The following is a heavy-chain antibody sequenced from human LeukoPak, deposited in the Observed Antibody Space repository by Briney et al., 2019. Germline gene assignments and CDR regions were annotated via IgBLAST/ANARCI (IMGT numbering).Heavy chain of an antibody. CDR3: ARDGIAYCGGDCYHIFDY. D-gene: IGHD2-21*02. Sequence: ASVKVSCKASGYTFTSYGISWVRQAPGQGLEWMGWISAYNGNTNYAQKLQGRVTMTTDTSTSTAYMELRSLRSDDTAGYYCARDGIAYCGGDCYHIFDYWGQGTLVTVSS. CDR2: ISAYNGNT. J-gene: IGHJ4*02. CDR1: GYTFTSYG. V-gene: IGHV1-18*04.